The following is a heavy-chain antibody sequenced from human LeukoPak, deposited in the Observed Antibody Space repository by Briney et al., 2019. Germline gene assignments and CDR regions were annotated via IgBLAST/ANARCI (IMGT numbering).Heavy chain of an antibody. V-gene: IGHV4-31*03. J-gene: IGHJ4*02. D-gene: IGHD5-24*01. CDR3: ARDSHSGSGDGKQRRGGAGYFDY. CDR2: IYYSGST. CDR1: GGSISSGGYY. Sequence: SETLSLTCTVSGGSISSGGYYWSWIRQHPGKGLEWIGYIYYSGSTYYNPSLKSRVTISVDTSKNQFSLKLSSVTAADTAVYYRARDSHSGSGDGKQRRGGAGYFDYWGQGTLVTVSS.